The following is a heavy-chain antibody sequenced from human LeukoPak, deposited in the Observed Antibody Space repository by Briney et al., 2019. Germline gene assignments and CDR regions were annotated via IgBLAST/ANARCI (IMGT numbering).Heavy chain of an antibody. V-gene: IGHV4-61*02. CDR2: IYYSGST. CDR1: GGSISSGSYY. J-gene: IGHJ3*02. CDR3: ASLGIAAAGTSAFDI. Sequence: PSQTLSLTCTVSGGSISSGSYYWSWIRQPARKGLEWIGSIYYSGSTYYNPSLKSRVTISVDTSKNQFSLKLSSVTAADTAVYYCASLGIAAAGTSAFDIWGQGTMVTVSS. D-gene: IGHD6-13*01.